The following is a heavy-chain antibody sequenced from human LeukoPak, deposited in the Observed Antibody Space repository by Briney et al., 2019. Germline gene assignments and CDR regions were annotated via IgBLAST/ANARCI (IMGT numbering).Heavy chain of an antibody. Sequence: GGSLRLSCAASGFTFSSYAMSWVRQAPGKGLEWVSAISGSGGSTYYADSVKGRFTISRDNSKNTLYLQMNSLRAEDTAVYYCAKDGGPTWIQLWLIDYWGQGTLVTVPS. CDR3: AKDGGPTWIQLWLIDY. CDR1: GFTFSSYA. D-gene: IGHD5-18*01. J-gene: IGHJ4*02. V-gene: IGHV3-23*01. CDR2: ISGSGGST.